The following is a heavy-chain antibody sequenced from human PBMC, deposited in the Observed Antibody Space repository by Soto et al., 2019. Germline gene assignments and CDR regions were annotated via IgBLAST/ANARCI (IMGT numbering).Heavy chain of an antibody. CDR1: GFTCSSYA. V-gene: IGHV3-30-3*01. CDR2: ISYDGSHK. D-gene: IGHD1-1*01. Sequence: GYLKIACTAYGFTCSSYAIHWVRQAPGKGLEWVAVISYDGSHKYYADAVKGRFTISRDNSKNTLYLQMTSLRAEDTAVYYCARDLRKRGEYHVGHMSVRGQGTTVIVSS. CDR3: ARDLRKRGEYHVGHMSV. J-gene: IGHJ6*02.